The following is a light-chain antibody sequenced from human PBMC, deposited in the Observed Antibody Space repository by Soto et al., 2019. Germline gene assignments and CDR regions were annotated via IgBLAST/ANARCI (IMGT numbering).Light chain of an antibody. J-gene: IGKJ4*01. CDR3: QQSYSTPLT. V-gene: IGKV1-39*01. Sequence: DIQMTQSPSSLSASVGDRVTITCRASQSISSYLNWYQQKPGKAPKLLIYAASSLQSVVPSRFGGSGSGTDFTLTISSLQPEDFATYYCQQSYSTPLTFGGGTKVDIK. CDR1: QSISSY. CDR2: AAS.